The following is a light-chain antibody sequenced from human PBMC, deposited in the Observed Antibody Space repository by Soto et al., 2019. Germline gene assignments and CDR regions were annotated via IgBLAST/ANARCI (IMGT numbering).Light chain of an antibody. V-gene: IGKV3-11*01. Sequence: EIVLTQSPATLSLSPGERATLSCRASQSVSSCLAWYQQKPGQAPRLLIYDASNRATGIPARFSGSGSGTDFTLTVSNLESEDFAVYYCQQGSNWPLTFGGGTKVEIK. J-gene: IGKJ4*01. CDR3: QQGSNWPLT. CDR2: DAS. CDR1: QSVSSC.